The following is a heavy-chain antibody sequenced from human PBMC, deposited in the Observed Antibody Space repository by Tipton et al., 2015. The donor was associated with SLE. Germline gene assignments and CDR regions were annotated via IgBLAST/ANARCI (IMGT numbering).Heavy chain of an antibody. CDR3: ARGVAIYWITYYDYYMDV. CDR2: VNHLGTI. D-gene: IGHD2-2*03. Sequence: TLSLTCDVNGGSFSGYYWSWIRQSPGKGLEWIGEVNHLGTIYYNASLKSRVTISEATSKNQFSLTLTSVTAADTGVYYCARGVAIYWITYYDYYMDVWGKGTTVIVSS. J-gene: IGHJ6*03. CDR1: GGSFSGYY. V-gene: IGHV4-34*01.